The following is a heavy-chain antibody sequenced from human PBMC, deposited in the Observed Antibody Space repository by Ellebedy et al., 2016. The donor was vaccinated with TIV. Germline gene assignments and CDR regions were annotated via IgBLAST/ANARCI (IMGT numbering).Heavy chain of an antibody. CDR1: GFTFSTYW. Sequence: PSETLSLTCAASGFTFSTYWMHWVRQAPGKGLVWVSRISSDGSDIRYADSVKGRFTISRDNAKSTLFLQMNSLRGEDTAVYYCVRDIREYCSGGRSYPHHNWFDPWGQGTLVTVSS. CDR3: VRDIREYCSGGRSYPHHNWFDP. D-gene: IGHD2-15*01. J-gene: IGHJ5*02. V-gene: IGHV3-74*01. CDR2: ISSDGSDI.